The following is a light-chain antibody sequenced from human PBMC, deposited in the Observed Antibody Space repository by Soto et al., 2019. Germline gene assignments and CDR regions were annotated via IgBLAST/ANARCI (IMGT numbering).Light chain of an antibody. CDR3: CSYAGSYTFGV. CDR2: DVS. Sequence: QSVLTQPRSVSGSPGQSVTISCTGTSSDVGGYNYVSWYQQHPGKAPKLMIYDVSKRPSGVPDRFSGSKSGNTASLTISGLXAXDXADYYCCSYAGSYTFGVFGTGTKLTV. CDR1: SSDVGGYNY. V-gene: IGLV2-11*01. J-gene: IGLJ1*01.